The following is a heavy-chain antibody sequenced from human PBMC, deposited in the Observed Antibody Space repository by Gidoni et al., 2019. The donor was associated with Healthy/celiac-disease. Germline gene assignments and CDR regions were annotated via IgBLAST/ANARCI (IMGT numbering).Heavy chain of an antibody. CDR3: AKDMSEEGVITSFDY. V-gene: IGHV3-9*01. J-gene: IGHJ4*02. D-gene: IGHD3-22*01. CDR2: ISWNSGSI. CDR1: GFPFDDYA. Sequence: EVQLVVSGGGWVQPGRSLRLSCAASGFPFDDYAMHWVRQAPGKGLEWVSGISWNSGSIGYADSVKGRFTISRDNAKNSLYLQMNSLRAEDTALYYCAKDMSEEGVITSFDYWGQGTLVTVSS.